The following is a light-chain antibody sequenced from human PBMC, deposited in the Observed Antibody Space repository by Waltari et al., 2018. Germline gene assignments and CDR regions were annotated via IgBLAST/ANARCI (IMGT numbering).Light chain of an antibody. CDR1: SSDVGASNF. CDR3: SSSADTNNV. J-gene: IGLJ1*01. CDR2: DVT. Sequence: QSALTQPPSASGSPGQSVAISCTGTSSDVGASNFLSWYQQHPGKVPKLIIYDVTKRPSGVPDRFSGSKSGNTASLTVSGLQPDDEADYYCSSSADTNNVFGTGTKVTV. V-gene: IGLV2-8*01.